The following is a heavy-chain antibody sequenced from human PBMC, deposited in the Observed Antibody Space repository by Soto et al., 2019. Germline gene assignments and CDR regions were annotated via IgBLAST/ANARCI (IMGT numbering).Heavy chain of an antibody. CDR1: GFTFSDYN. CDR3: ARDNCVGDRC. Sequence: PGGSLRLSCAASGFTFSDYNMNWVRQAPGKGPEWVSFITGGSRTIYYADSVKGRFTISSDDAKNSLYLQMNSLRDEDTAVYYCARDNCVGDRCWGQGTLVTVSS. J-gene: IGHJ4*02. CDR2: ITGGSRTI. D-gene: IGHD2-21*02. V-gene: IGHV3-48*02.